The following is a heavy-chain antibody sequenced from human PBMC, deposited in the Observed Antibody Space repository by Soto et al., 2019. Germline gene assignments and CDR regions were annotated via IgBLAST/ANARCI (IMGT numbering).Heavy chain of an antibody. V-gene: IGHV1-69*01. CDR3: ASRGYSYGPYYYYGMDV. Sequence: QVQLVQSGAEVKKPGSSVKVSCKASGGTFSSYAISWVRQAPGQGLEWMGGIIPIFGTANYAQKFQGRVTITADESTSTAYMELSSLRSEDTAVYYCASRGYSYGPYYYYGMDVWGQGTTVTVT. D-gene: IGHD5-18*01. CDR1: GGTFSSYA. J-gene: IGHJ6*02. CDR2: IIPIFGTA.